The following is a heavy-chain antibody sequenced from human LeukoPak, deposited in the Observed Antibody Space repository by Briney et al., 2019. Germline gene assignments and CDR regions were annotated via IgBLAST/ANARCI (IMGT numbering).Heavy chain of an antibody. D-gene: IGHD5-24*01. CDR2: IYYSGST. CDR3: ARDMEKLGDGYNWDWFDP. J-gene: IGHJ5*02. V-gene: IGHV4-59*01. Sequence: SETLSLTCTVSGGSISSYYWSWIRQPPGKGLEWIGYIYYSGSTNYNPSLKSRVTISVDTSKNQFSLKLSSVTAADTAVYYRARDMEKLGDGYNWDWFDPWGQGTLVTVSS. CDR1: GGSISSYY.